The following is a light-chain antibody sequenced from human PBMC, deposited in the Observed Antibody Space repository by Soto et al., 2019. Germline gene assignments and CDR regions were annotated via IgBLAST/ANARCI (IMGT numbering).Light chain of an antibody. CDR3: QQYDNLPPI. V-gene: IGKV1-33*01. CDR1: QAISNY. J-gene: IGKJ3*01. CDR2: DAS. Sequence: DIQMTQSPSSLSASVGDRVTITCQASQAISNYLNWYQQKPGKAPKLLIYDASNLETGVPSRFSGSGSGTDFTFTISSLQPEDIATYYCQQYDNLPPIFGPGTKVDIK.